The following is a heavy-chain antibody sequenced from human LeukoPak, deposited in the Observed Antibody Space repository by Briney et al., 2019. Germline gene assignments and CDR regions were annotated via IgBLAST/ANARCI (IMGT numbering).Heavy chain of an antibody. CDR1: GYTFTCYD. CDR3: ARGNVVRGVITYNWFDP. CDR2: INPNSGGT. D-gene: IGHD3-10*01. Sequence: ASVKVSCKASGYTFTCYDINWVRQAPGQGLEWMGWINPNSGGTNYAQKFQGRVTMTRDTSISTAYMELSRLRSDDTAVYYCARGNVVRGVITYNWFDPWGQGTLVTVSS. V-gene: IGHV1-2*02. J-gene: IGHJ5*02.